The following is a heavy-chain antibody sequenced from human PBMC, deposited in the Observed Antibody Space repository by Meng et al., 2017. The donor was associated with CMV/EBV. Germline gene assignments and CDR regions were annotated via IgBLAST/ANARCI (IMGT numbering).Heavy chain of an antibody. J-gene: IGHJ6*02. CDR2: IYWNDDK. CDR1: GFSLSTSGVG. V-gene: IGHV2-5*01. CDR3: AHSSTYYYYYGMDV. Sequence: SDPTLVKPTQTLTLTCTFSGFSLSTSGVGVGWIRQPPGKALEWLALIYWNDDKRYSPSLKSRLTITKDTSKNQVVLTMTNMDPVDTATYYCAHSSTYYYYYGMDVWGQGTAVTVSS.